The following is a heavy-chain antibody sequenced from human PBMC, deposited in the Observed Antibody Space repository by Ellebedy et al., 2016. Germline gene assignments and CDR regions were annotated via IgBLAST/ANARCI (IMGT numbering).Heavy chain of an antibody. CDR2: MNPHSGKT. V-gene: IGHV1-8*01. CDR3: ARALVSYGYGSYLYMDV. J-gene: IGHJ6*03. Sequence: ASVKVSXKASRYTFTSYEINWVRQPTGQGLEWLGSMNPHSGKTVYAQKFQGRVTVTTNTSISTAYMELSSLRSEDAAVYYCARALVSYGYGSYLYMDVWGKGTTVTVFS. CDR1: RYTFTSYE. D-gene: IGHD5-18*01.